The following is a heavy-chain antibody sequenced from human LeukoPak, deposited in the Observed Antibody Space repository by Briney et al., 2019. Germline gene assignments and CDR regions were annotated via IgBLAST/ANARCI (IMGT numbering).Heavy chain of an antibody. CDR3: ARVRSAAAGPLDY. J-gene: IGHJ4*02. V-gene: IGHV3-7*01. CDR2: INHDATEK. D-gene: IGHD6-13*01. CDR1: GFTFSSYS. Sequence: PGGSLRLSCAASGFTFSSYSMNWVRQAPGRGLEWVANINHDATEKYYVDSVKGRFTISRDNAKKSLYLQMNGLRADDTAVYHCARVRSAAAGPLDYWGQGTLVTVSS.